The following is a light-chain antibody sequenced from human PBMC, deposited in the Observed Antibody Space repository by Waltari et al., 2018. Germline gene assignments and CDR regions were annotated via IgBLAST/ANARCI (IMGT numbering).Light chain of an antibody. CDR1: STDIGHYDY. V-gene: IGLV2-14*03. CDR3: GSYTTNSPFAVV. Sequence: ALTQPASVPGSPGQSITISCSGNSTDIGHYDYVAWYLQHPATAPKPIIFDVSKRPSGISDRFSASKSGSTASLTISGLQAEDEGEYFCGSYTTNSPFAVVFGGGTKLTVL. CDR2: DVS. J-gene: IGLJ2*01.